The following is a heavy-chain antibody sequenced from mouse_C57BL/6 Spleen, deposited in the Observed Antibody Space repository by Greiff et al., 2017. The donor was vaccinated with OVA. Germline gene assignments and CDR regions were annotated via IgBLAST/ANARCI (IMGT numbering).Heavy chain of an antibody. D-gene: IGHD3-2*02. V-gene: IGHV1-80*01. CDR3: ARRGTAQVSSFAY. J-gene: IGHJ3*01. Sequence: VQLQQSGAELVKPGASVKISCKASGYAFSSYWMNWVKQRPGKGLEWIGQIYPGDGDTNYNGKFKGKATLTADKSSSTAYMQLSSLTSEDSAVYFCARRGTAQVSSFAYWGQGTLVTVSA. CDR1: GYAFSSYW. CDR2: IYPGDGDT.